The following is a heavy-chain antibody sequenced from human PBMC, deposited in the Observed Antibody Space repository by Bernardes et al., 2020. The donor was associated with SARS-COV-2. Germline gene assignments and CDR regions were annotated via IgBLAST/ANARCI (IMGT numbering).Heavy chain of an antibody. V-gene: IGHV1-2*02. CDR1: GYTFTGYY. CDR3: AREGGKWGRPDYGMDV. Sequence: ASVKVSCKASGYTFTGYYMHWVRQAPGQGLEWMGWINPNSGGTNYAQKFQGRVTMTRDTSISTAYMELNSLRAEDTAVYYCAREGGKWGRPDYGMDVWGQGTTVTVSS. D-gene: IGHD7-27*01. CDR2: INPNSGGT. J-gene: IGHJ6*02.